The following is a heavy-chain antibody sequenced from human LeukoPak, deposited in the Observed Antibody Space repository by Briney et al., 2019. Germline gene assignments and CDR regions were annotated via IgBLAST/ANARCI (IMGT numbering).Heavy chain of an antibody. V-gene: IGHV3-74*01. CDR2: INADGSTT. D-gene: IGHD1-14*01. Sequence: GGSLRLSCAASGFTFGNSWVHWVRQAPGKGLVWVSLINADGSTTSYADSVKGRFTISRDNARNTLSLEMNSLTIEDTAVYYCIVVVEPPDSDGFDVWGQGTMNTVSS. CDR3: IVVVEPPDSDGFDV. J-gene: IGHJ3*01. CDR1: GFTFGNSW.